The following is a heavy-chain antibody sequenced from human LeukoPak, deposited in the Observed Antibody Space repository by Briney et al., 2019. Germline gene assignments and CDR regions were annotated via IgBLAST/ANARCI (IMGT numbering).Heavy chain of an antibody. J-gene: IGHJ4*02. D-gene: IGHD4-11*01. CDR2: VYTSGST. Sequence: PSETLSLTCTVSGGSISGGYWSWIRQPPGRGLEWIGYVYTSGSTNYNPSLKSRVTISVDTSKSQFALKLSSVTAADTAVYYCAKSYFDYSTYYSYYFNLWGQGALVTVSS. CDR3: AKSYFDYSTYYSYYFNL. V-gene: IGHV4-4*09. CDR1: GGSISGGY.